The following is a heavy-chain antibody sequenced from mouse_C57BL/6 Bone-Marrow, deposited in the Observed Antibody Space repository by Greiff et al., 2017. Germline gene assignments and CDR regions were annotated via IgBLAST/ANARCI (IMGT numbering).Heavy chain of an antibody. CDR1: GYTFTDYY. D-gene: IGHD2-4*01. CDR3: ARQNYDKAWFAY. V-gene: IGHV1-76*01. CDR2: IYPGSGNT. Sequence: VQLQQSGAELVRPGASVKLSCKASGYTFTDYYINWVKQRPGQGLEWIARIYPGSGNTYYNEKFKGKATLTAEKSSSTAYMQLSSLTSEDSAVYFCARQNYDKAWFAYWGQGTLVTVSA. J-gene: IGHJ3*01.